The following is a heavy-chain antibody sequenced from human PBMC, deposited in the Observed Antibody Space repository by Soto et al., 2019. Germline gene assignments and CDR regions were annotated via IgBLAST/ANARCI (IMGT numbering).Heavy chain of an antibody. V-gene: IGHV3-23*01. J-gene: IGHJ4*02. D-gene: IGHD6-13*01. Sequence: VQLLESGGGLLQPGGSLRLSCAASGFTFSNYAMSWVRQALGKGLEWVSAVSGSGGNTYYADSVQGRFTISRDNSKNMLNLQMNSLRAEDTAVYYCAKLNLFVSAAAGRGPFDYWGQGTLVTVSS. CDR1: GFTFSNYA. CDR2: VSGSGGNT. CDR3: AKLNLFVSAAAGRGPFDY.